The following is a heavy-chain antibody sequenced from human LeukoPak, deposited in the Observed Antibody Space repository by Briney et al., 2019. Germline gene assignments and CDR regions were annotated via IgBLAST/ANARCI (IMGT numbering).Heavy chain of an antibody. D-gene: IGHD3-22*01. Sequence: SETLSLTCTVSGGSISSYYWSWIRQPAGKGLEWIGRIYTSGSTNYNPSLKSRVTMSVDTSKNQFSLKLSSMTAADTAVYYCARSYYDSSGYLSHFDYWGQGTLVTVSS. J-gene: IGHJ4*02. CDR1: GGSISSYY. CDR3: ARSYYDSSGYLSHFDY. CDR2: IYTSGST. V-gene: IGHV4-4*07.